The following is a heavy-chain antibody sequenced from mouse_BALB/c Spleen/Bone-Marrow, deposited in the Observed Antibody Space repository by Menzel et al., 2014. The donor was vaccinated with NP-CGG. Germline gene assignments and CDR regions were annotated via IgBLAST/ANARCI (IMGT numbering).Heavy chain of an antibody. Sequence: LVKTGASMKISCKASDYSFTDYYMHWVKQTHGKSLEWIGYISCYNGATGYNQKFKGKATFTVDTSSSTAYMQFSSLTSEDSAVYYCARSEGIHYYGSSYALDYWGQGTSVTVSS. D-gene: IGHD1-1*01. J-gene: IGHJ4*01. CDR1: DYSFTDYY. CDR2: ISCYNGAT. CDR3: ARSEGIHYYGSSYALDY. V-gene: IGHV1S34*01.